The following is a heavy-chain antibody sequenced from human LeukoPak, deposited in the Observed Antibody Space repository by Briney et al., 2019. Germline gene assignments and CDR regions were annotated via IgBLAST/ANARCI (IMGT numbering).Heavy chain of an antibody. D-gene: IGHD3-22*01. V-gene: IGHV4-34*01. CDR3: ARGPQYYYDSSGEGPNAFDI. CDR1: GGSFSGYY. J-gene: IGHJ3*02. Sequence: SETLSLTCAVYGGSFSGYYWSWIRQPPGKGLEWIGEINHSGSTNYNPSLKGRVTISVDTSKNQFPLKLSSVTAADTAVYYCARGPQYYYDSSGEGPNAFDIWGQGTMVTVSS. CDR2: INHSGST.